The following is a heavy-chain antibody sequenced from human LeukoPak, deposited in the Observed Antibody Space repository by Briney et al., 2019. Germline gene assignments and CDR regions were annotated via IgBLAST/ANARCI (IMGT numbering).Heavy chain of an antibody. D-gene: IGHD1-26*01. CDR2: IYTSGST. CDR3: ARGGIVGVNLDY. V-gene: IGHV4-61*02. CDR1: GGSISSGSYY. Sequence: PSETLSLTCTVSGGSISSGSYYWSWIRQPAGKGLEWIGRIYTSGSTNYNPSLKSRVTISVDTSKNQFSLKLSSVTAADTAVYYCARGGIVGVNLDYWGQGTLVTVSS. J-gene: IGHJ4*02.